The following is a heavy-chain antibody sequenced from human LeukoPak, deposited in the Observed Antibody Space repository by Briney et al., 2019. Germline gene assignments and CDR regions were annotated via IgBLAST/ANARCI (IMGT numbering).Heavy chain of an antibody. D-gene: IGHD6-19*01. V-gene: IGHV3-9*01. Sequence: PGGSLRLSCAASGFTFDDYAMHWVRQAPGTGLEWVSGISWNSGSIGYADSVKGRFTISRDNAKNSLYLQMNSLRAEDTALYYCAKDLGQRGSGWYDYWGQGTLVTVSS. J-gene: IGHJ4*02. CDR3: AKDLGQRGSGWYDY. CDR1: GFTFDDYA. CDR2: ISWNSGSI.